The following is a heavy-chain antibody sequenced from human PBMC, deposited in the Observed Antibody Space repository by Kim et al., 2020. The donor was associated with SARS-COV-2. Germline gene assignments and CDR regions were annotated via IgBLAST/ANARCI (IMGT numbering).Heavy chain of an antibody. CDR2: IYYSGST. CDR3: ATLVGATDYYYYYYMDV. V-gene: IGHV4-59*08. CDR1: GGSISSYY. D-gene: IGHD1-26*01. Sequence: SETLSLTCTVSGGSISSYYWSWIRQPPGKGLEWIGYIYYSGSTNYNPSLKSRVTISVDTSKNQFSLKLSSVTAADTAVYYCATLVGATDYYYYYYMDVWGKGTTVTVSS. J-gene: IGHJ6*03.